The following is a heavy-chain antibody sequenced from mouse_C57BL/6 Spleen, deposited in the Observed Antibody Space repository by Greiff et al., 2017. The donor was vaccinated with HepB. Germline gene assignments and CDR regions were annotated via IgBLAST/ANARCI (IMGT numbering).Heavy chain of an antibody. D-gene: IGHD2-10*01. J-gene: IGHJ4*01. CDR2: IDPSDSYT. V-gene: IGHV1-69*01. CDR3: ARTYYGNYVKSAMDY. CDR1: GYTFTSYW. Sequence: QVQLQQPGAELVMPGASVKLSCKASGYTFTSYWMHWVKQRPGQGLEWIGEIDPSDSYTNYNQKFKGKSTLTVDKSSSTAYMQLSSLTSEDSAVYYCARTYYGNYVKSAMDYWGQGTSVTVSS.